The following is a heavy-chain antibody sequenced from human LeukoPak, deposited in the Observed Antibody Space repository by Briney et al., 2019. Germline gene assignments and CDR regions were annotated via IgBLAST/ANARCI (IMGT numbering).Heavy chain of an antibody. CDR1: GFTFSSYA. V-gene: IGHV3-23*01. CDR2: ISGSAGST. Sequence: PGGSLRLSCAASGFTFSSYAMSWVRQAPGKGLEWVSSISGSAGSTYYADSVRGRFTISRDNSKDTLYLQMNSLRAEDTAVYYCATPLFDYWGQGTLVTVSS. CDR3: ATPLFDY. J-gene: IGHJ4*02.